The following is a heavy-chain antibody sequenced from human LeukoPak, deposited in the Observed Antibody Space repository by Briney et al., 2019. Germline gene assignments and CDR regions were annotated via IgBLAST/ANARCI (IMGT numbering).Heavy chain of an antibody. V-gene: IGHV3-48*01. CDR3: ARASGTYSGSY. CDR2: ISSSSSTI. Sequence: GGSLRLSCAVSGFTFSSYSMNWVRQAPGKGLEWVSYISSSSSTIYYADSVKGRFTISRDNAKNSLYLQMNSLRAEDTAVYYCARASGTYSGSYWGQGTLVTVSS. J-gene: IGHJ4*02. CDR1: GFTFSSYS. D-gene: IGHD1-26*01.